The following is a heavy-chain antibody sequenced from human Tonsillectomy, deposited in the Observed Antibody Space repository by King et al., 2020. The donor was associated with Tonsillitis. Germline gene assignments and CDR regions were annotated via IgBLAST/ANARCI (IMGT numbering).Heavy chain of an antibody. CDR1: GFTFSYYA. Sequence: QVQLVESGGGVVQPGRSLRLSCAASGFTFSYYAMHWVRQAPGKGLEWVAVISFDGSNKYYADSVKGRFTISRDNSNNTLYLQLNILIPDDTAVYFCAREPSVHCSGDCYPGAFDIWGQGTMVTVSS. J-gene: IGHJ3*02. V-gene: IGHV3-30-3*01. D-gene: IGHD2-21*01. CDR3: AREPSVHCSGDCYPGAFDI. CDR2: ISFDGSNK.